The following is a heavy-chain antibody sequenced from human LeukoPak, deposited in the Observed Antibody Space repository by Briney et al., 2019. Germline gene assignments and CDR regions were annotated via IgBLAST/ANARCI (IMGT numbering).Heavy chain of an antibody. CDR3: ARWVCSSTSCYYFDY. Sequence: GGSLRLSCAASGFTFSGYTMTWVRQAPGKGLEWVSSISNSSTYIYYADSVKGRFTISRDNVQNSLSLQMNSLRAEDTAVYYCARWVCSSTSCYYFDYWGQGSLVVVSS. CDR1: GFTFSGYT. V-gene: IGHV3-21*01. D-gene: IGHD2-2*01. CDR2: ISNSSTYI. J-gene: IGHJ4*02.